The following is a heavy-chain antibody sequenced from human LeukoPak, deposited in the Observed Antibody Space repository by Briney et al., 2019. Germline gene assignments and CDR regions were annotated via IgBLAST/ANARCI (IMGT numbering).Heavy chain of an antibody. D-gene: IGHD2/OR15-2a*01. V-gene: IGHV3-30*04. J-gene: IGHJ3*02. Sequence: GGSLRLSCAASGFTFSSYAMHWVRQAPGKGLEWVAVISYDGSNKYYADSVKGRFTISRDNSKNTLYLQMNSLRAEDTAVYYCASFFYEEGAFDIWGQGTMVTVSS. CDR2: ISYDGSNK. CDR3: ASFFYEEGAFDI. CDR1: GFTFSSYA.